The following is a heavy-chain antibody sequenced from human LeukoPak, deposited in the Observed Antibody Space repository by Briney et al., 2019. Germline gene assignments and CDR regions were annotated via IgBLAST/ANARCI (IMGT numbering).Heavy chain of an antibody. V-gene: IGHV3-74*01. CDR2: INSDGSST. CDR3: ARGYRPNWGSTVGDY. CDR1: GFTFSDYW. J-gene: IGHJ4*02. D-gene: IGHD7-27*01. Sequence: GGSLRLSCAASGFTFSDYWMHWVRRAPGKGLVWVSRINSDGSSTNYADSVKGRFTISRDNAKNTLYLQMNSLRAEDTAVYYCARGYRPNWGSTVGDYWGQGTLVTVSS.